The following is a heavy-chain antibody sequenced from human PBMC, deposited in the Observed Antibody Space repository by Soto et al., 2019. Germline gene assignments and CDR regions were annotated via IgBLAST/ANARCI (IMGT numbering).Heavy chain of an antibody. Sequence: QVQLQESGPGLVKPSGTLSLTCAVSGGAISSSKWWSWVRQPPGKGLEWIGEIYQSGSTNYNPSLESRVRMSVEQSRNQFSLKLTSVSAADTAVYYCARASATIAAAAIFDYWGQGTLVTVSS. CDR2: IYQSGST. V-gene: IGHV4-4*02. CDR1: GGAISSSKW. D-gene: IGHD6-13*01. J-gene: IGHJ4*02. CDR3: ARASATIAAAAIFDY.